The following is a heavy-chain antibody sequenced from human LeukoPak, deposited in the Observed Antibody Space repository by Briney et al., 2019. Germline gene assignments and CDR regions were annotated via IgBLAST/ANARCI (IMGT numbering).Heavy chain of an antibody. CDR1: GFTFSSYG. J-gene: IGHJ4*02. Sequence: GGSLRLSCAASGFTFSSYGMSWVRQAPGKGLEWVSAISGSGGSTYYADSVKGRFTISRDNSKNTLYLQMNSLRAEDTAVYYCAKAFYDSSGYYFVFDYWGQGTLVTVSS. V-gene: IGHV3-23*01. CDR2: ISGSGGST. CDR3: AKAFYDSSGYYFVFDY. D-gene: IGHD3-22*01.